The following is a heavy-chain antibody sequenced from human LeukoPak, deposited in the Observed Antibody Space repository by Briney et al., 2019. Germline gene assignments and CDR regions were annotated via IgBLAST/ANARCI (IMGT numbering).Heavy chain of an antibody. V-gene: IGHV1-69*13. D-gene: IGHD3-10*01. CDR2: IIPIYETT. CDR1: GYTFTSYY. Sequence: SVKVSCKASGYTFTSYYMHWVRQAPGQGLEWMGGIIPIYETTNYAQKFQGRVTITADGFTSSAYMELSSLRSEDTAVYYCVRGLYSHGSGNSLSVSDYGTDVWGQGTTVTVSS. J-gene: IGHJ6*02. CDR3: VRGLYSHGSGNSLSVSDYGTDV.